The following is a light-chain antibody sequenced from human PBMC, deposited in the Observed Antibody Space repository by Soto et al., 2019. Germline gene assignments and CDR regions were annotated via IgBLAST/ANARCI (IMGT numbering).Light chain of an antibody. V-gene: IGKV4-1*01. Sequence: DIVMTQSPDSLAVSLGERATINCKSSQSVLYSSNNKNYLAWYQQKPGQPPKLLIYWASTRESGVPDRFSGSGSGTDFTLTISSLQAEDVRVYYCQQYYSTPTFGGGTKVEIK. J-gene: IGKJ4*01. CDR2: WAS. CDR3: QQYYSTPT. CDR1: QSVLYSSNNKNY.